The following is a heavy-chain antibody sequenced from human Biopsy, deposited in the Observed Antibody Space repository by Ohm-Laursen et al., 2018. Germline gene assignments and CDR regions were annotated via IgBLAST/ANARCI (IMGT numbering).Heavy chain of an antibody. Sequence: SLRLSCAASGFTFDDYALHWVRQAPGKGLEWVSGISWNSGNIGYADSVKGRFTISRGNAKNSVYLQMNSLRAEDTAFYYCAKDLASGSGYYWYFDFWGRGTLVTVSS. CDR2: ISWNSGNI. J-gene: IGHJ2*01. CDR1: GFTFDDYA. D-gene: IGHD3-22*01. V-gene: IGHV3-9*01. CDR3: AKDLASGSGYYWYFDF.